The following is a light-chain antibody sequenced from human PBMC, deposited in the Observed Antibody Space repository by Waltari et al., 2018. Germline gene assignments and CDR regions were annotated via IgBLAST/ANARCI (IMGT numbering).Light chain of an antibody. CDR2: KDI. CDR3: QATDSRV. CDR1: DLPNQY. V-gene: IGLV3-25*03. Sequence: FQLTQSPSVSVSPGQTARITCSGSDLPNQYSYWYQQKPGQAPVLIIFKDIEGPSGIPERFSASRSGTVVTLTINGVLAEDEADYYCQATDSRVFGGGTKLTV. J-gene: IGLJ2*01.